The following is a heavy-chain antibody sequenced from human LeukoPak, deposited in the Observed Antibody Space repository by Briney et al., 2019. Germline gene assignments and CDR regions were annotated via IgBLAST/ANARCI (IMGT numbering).Heavy chain of an antibody. CDR2: IYYSGST. CDR1: GGSISSYY. CDR3: ASSGGYYFDY. Sequence: SETLPLTCTVSGGSISSYYWSWIRQPPGKGLEWIGYIYYSGSTNYNPSLKSRVTISVDTSKNQFSLKLSSVTAADTAVYYCASSGGYYFDYWGQGTLVTVSS. V-gene: IGHV4-59*01. J-gene: IGHJ4*02.